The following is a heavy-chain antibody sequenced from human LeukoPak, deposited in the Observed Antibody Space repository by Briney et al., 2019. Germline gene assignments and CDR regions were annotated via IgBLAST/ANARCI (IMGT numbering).Heavy chain of an antibody. CDR2: ISSSSSTI. Sequence: PGGSLRLSCAASGFTFSSYSMNWVRQAPGKGLGWVSYISSSSSTIYYADSVKGRFTISRDNAKNSLYLQMNSLRAEDTAVYYCARDGRGDYGDYAFLDYWGQGTLVTVSS. D-gene: IGHD4-17*01. CDR3: ARDGRGDYGDYAFLDY. V-gene: IGHV3-48*01. CDR1: GFTFSSYS. J-gene: IGHJ4*02.